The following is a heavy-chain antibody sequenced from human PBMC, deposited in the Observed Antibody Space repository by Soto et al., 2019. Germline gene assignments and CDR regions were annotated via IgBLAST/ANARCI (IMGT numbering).Heavy chain of an antibody. CDR3: ARETYHRENRGFDY. J-gene: IGHJ4*02. Sequence: QVQLQESGPGLVKPSQTLSLTCSVSGGSISSSDYYWSWIRQPPGKGLEWIGYIYYSGSTYYNPSRKSRVTXXLXRXXNPFSRKLSAVTAADTAVYYCARETYHRENRGFDYWGPGTLVTVSS. D-gene: IGHD2-2*01. CDR1: GGSISSSDYY. V-gene: IGHV4-30-4*01. CDR2: IYYSGST.